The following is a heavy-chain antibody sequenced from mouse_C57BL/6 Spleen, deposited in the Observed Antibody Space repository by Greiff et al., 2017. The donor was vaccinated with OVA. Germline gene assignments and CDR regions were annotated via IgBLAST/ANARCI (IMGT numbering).Heavy chain of an antibody. J-gene: IGHJ2*01. CDR2: SDGGSYT. CDR3: ARDYGSSYYYFDY. V-gene: IGHV5-4*01. Sequence: DVHLVESGGGLVKPGGSLKLSCAASGFTFSSYAISDGGSYTYYPDNVKGRFTISRDNAKNNLYLQMSHLKSEDTAMYYCARDYGSSYYYFDYWGQGTTLTVSS. CDR1: GFTFSSYA. D-gene: IGHD1-1*01.